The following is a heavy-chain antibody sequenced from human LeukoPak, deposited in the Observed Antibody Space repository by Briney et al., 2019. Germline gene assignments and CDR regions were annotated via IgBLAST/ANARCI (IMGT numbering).Heavy chain of an antibody. CDR2: MNPNNGDS. Sequence: ASVTVSCKASGYTFTNYHINWVRQATGQGLEWMGWMNPNNGDSGYAQKLQGRVTITRDTSISTSYMELRSLRSDDTAVYFWARTTSFTASGYDYWGQGTLVTVSS. J-gene: IGHJ4*02. V-gene: IGHV1-8*03. CDR1: GYTFTNYH. D-gene: IGHD6-25*01. CDR3: ARTTSFTASGYDY.